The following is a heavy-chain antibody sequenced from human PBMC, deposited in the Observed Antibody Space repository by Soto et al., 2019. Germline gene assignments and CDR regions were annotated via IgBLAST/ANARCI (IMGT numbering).Heavy chain of an antibody. CDR2: ISGSGTAT. D-gene: IGHD3-22*01. CDR1: GFTFRTYS. V-gene: IGHV3-23*01. J-gene: IGHJ3*01. Sequence: EVKLLESGGGLVPPGGSLRLSCAASGFTFRTYSMSWVRQAPRKGLEWVSGISGSGTATYYTDSVKGRFTVSRDNSKDTVLLQMNTLRVEDTAVYYCAKTRLYDNNDYHRDGFDVWGPGTVVTVS. CDR3: AKTRLYDNNDYHRDGFDV.